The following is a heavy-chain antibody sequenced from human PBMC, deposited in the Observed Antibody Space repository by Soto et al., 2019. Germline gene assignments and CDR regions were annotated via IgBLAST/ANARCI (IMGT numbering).Heavy chain of an antibody. CDR3: TRRYCTTTSCFINGMDV. CDR2: ISHSGDT. D-gene: IGHD2-2*01. CDR1: GYVITNGYH. J-gene: IGHJ6*02. V-gene: IGHV4-38-2*01. Sequence: SETLSLTCAVSGYVITNGYHWGCIGQPPGKELEWIGTISHSGDTYYNPSLKSRVTISIDTAKNHLSLILSSVTAADTATYYCTRRYCTTTSCFINGMDVWGQGTTVT.